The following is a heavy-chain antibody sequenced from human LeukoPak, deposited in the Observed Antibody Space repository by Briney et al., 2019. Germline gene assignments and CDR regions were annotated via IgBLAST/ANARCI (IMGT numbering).Heavy chain of an antibody. Sequence: SSETLSLTCTVSGGSISSSSYYWGWIRQPPGKGLEWIGSIYYSGSTYYNPSLKSRVTISVDTSKNQFSLKLSSVTAADTAVYYCARDHGYSYGWAWVHYYYMDVWGKGTTVTVSS. CDR3: ARDHGYSYGWAWVHYYYMDV. J-gene: IGHJ6*03. V-gene: IGHV4-39*07. CDR1: GGSISSSSYY. CDR2: IYYSGST. D-gene: IGHD5-18*01.